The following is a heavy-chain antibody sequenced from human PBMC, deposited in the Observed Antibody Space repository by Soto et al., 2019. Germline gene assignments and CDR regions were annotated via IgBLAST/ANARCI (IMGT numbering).Heavy chain of an antibody. CDR1: GGSISSSDYY. CDR2: IYYSGDT. Sequence: QVQLQESGPGLVKSSQTLSLTCSVSGGSISSSDYYWSRIRQPPVKGLEWIAYIYYSGDTYYNPSLQRQVSIPVDTSKKHFSLKMYSVTDADTAVYYYARYSSTSGFDYWGQGTLVTVSS. D-gene: IGHD6-6*01. J-gene: IGHJ4*02. V-gene: IGHV4-30-4*01. CDR3: ARYSSTSGFDY.